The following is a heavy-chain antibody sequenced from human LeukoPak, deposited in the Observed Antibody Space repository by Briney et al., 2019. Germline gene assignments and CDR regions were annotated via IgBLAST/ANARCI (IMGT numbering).Heavy chain of an antibody. CDR3: TTDPRITMVRGVISPDY. CDR2: IKSKTDGGTT. V-gene: IGHV3-15*01. Sequence: GGSLRLSCAASGFTFSNAWMSWVRQAPGKGLEWVGRIKSKTDGGTTDYAAPVKGRFTISRDDSKNTLYLQMNSLKTEDTAVYYCTTDPRITMVRGVISPDYWGQGTLVTVSS. J-gene: IGHJ4*02. D-gene: IGHD3-10*01. CDR1: GFTFSNAW.